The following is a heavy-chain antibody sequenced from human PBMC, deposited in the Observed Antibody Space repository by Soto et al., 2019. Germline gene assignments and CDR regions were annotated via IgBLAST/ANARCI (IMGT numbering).Heavy chain of an antibody. CDR1: TSSIPRYL. V-gene: IGHV4-59*07. CDR3: ASVRVGGYMDV. CDR2: IYYSGST. D-gene: IGHD2-15*01. J-gene: IGHJ6*03. Sequence: PSDTLSLTSDLPTSSIPRYLPILPRQPPGYLLEWIRYIYYSGSTDYSPSLKSRVTISVDTSKNQFSLTLSSMTAADPAVYYCASVRVGGYMDVWGKGTTLTVS.